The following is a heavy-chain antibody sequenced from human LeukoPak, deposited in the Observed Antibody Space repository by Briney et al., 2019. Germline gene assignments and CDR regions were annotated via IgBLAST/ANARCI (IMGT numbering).Heavy chain of an antibody. CDR3: ARVARGDFWSGYYWFDP. J-gene: IGHJ5*02. CDR2: INHSGST. Sequence: SETLSLTCTVSGGSISSSNYYWGWIRQPPGKGLEWIGEINHSGSTNYNPSLKSRVTISVDTSKNQFSLKLSSVTAADTAVYYCARVARGDFWSGYYWFDPWGQGTLVTVSS. V-gene: IGHV4-39*07. CDR1: GGSISSSNYY. D-gene: IGHD3-3*01.